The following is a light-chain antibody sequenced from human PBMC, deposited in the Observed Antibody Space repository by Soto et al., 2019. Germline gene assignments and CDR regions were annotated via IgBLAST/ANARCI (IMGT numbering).Light chain of an antibody. CDR2: DAS. J-gene: IGKJ3*01. V-gene: IGKV1-33*01. CDR3: QQYDTLRVT. CDR1: QDITNY. Sequence: IQMTQSPSSLSASVGNRVTIACQASQDITNYLNWYQQKPGKAPNLLIYDASNLETGVPSRFSGSGYGTHFNFTISCLQPEDIATYYCQQYDTLRVTFGPGTKVDIK.